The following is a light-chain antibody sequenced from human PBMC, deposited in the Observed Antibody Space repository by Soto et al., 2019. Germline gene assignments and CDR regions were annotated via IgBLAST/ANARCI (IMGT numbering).Light chain of an antibody. CDR1: QGINIY. Sequence: DIQMTQSPSSLSASVGDRVTITCRASQGINIYLAWYKQKAGKVPKLLIYDASTLQSGVPSRFSGSGSGTDFTLTISGLQPEDVATYYCQKYSGAPLTFGGGTKVEIK. CDR2: DAS. J-gene: IGKJ4*01. V-gene: IGKV1-27*01. CDR3: QKYSGAPLT.